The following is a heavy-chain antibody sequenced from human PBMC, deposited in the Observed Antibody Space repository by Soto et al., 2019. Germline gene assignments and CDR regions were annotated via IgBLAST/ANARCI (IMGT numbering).Heavy chain of an antibody. CDR3: ARPSTLRYGPWNY. J-gene: IGHJ4*02. CDR2: ISSSSSYT. CDR1: GFTFSDYY. D-gene: IGHD4-17*01. V-gene: IGHV3-11*06. Sequence: QVQLVESGGGLVKPGGSLRLSCAASGFTFSDYYMSWIRQAPGKGLEWVSYISSSSSYTNYADSVKGRFTISRDNAKNSLYLQMNSLRAEDTAVYYWARPSTLRYGPWNYWGQGTLVTVSS.